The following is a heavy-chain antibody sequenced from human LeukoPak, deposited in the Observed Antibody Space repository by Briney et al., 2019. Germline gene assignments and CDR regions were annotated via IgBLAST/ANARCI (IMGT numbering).Heavy chain of an antibody. V-gene: IGHV4-59*11. J-gene: IGHJ4*02. CDR2: IYYSGST. CDR1: GGSISSHY. Sequence: KSSETLSLTCTVSGGSISSHYWSWIRQPPGKGLEWIGYIYYSGSTNYNPSLKSRVTISVDTSKNQFSLKLSSVTAADTAVYYCASASPYYDFWSGYYTRWGQGTLVTVSS. D-gene: IGHD3-3*01. CDR3: ASASPYYDFWSGYYTR.